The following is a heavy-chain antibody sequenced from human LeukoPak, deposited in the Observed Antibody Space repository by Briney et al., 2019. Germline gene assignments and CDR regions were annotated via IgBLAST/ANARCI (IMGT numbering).Heavy chain of an antibody. CDR2: TYYRSKWYN. V-gene: IGHV6-1*01. J-gene: IGHJ5*02. Sequence: SQPLSLTCAISGGRVSSNSAAWTWIRQSPSRGLEWLGRTYYRSKWYNDYAVSVKSRITINPDTSKNQFSLQLNSVTPEDTAVYYCARERGGYYGSGSYMGAWGQGTLVTVSS. D-gene: IGHD3-10*01. CDR1: GGRVSSNSAA. CDR3: ARERGGYYGSGSYMGA.